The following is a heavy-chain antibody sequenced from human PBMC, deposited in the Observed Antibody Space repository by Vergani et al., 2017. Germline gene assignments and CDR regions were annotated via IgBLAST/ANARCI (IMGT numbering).Heavy chain of an antibody. D-gene: IGHD3-10*01. V-gene: IGHV4-59*01. J-gene: IGHJ5*02. CDR3: GRVAELYGLGGRLLDL. CDR2: MYHSGST. Sequence: QVRLQESGPGLVKPSETLSLTCSVSGGSMSGYHWCWIRHPPGKEQEWIWYMYHSGSTNYHPSHETRVTISGDTSKNQFPLNLNFVSAADTAVYYCGRVAELYGLGGRLLDLWGQGILVAVSS. CDR1: GGSMSGYH.